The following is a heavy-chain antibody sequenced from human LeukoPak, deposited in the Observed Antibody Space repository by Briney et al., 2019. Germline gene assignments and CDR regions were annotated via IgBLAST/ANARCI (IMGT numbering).Heavy chain of an antibody. Sequence: TVKVSCKASGCTFSSYAISWVRQAPGQGLEWMGGIIPIFGTANYAQQFQGRVTITADKSTNTAYMELNSLRAEDTAVYYCAKVGPIGRVSGGCFDYWGQGTLVTVSS. CDR3: AKVGPIGRVSGGCFDY. D-gene: IGHD6-19*01. CDR2: IIPIFGTA. J-gene: IGHJ4*02. V-gene: IGHV1-69*06. CDR1: GCTFSSYA.